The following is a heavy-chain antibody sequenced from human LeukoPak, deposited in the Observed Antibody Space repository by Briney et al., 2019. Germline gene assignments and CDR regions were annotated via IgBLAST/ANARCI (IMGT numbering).Heavy chain of an antibody. CDR3: AKDIYYGDYEGRYFDY. CDR2: ISWNSGSI. Sequence: PGRSLRLSCAASGFTFDDYAMHWVRHAPGKSLEWVSGISWNSGSIGYADSVKGRFTISRDNAKNSLYLQMNSLRAEDTALYYCAKDIYYGDYEGRYFDYWGQGTLVTVSS. D-gene: IGHD4-17*01. CDR1: GFTFDDYA. J-gene: IGHJ4*02. V-gene: IGHV3-9*01.